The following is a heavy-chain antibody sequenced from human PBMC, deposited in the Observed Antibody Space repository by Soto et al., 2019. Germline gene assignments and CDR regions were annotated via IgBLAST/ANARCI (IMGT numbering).Heavy chain of an antibody. CDR3: ARERITMVRGLKDV. CDR2: ISYDGSNK. J-gene: IGHJ6*02. CDR1: GFTFSSYA. Sequence: GGSLRLSCAASGFTFSSYAMHWVRQAPDKGLEWVAVISYDGSNKYYADSVKGRFTISRDNSKNTLYLQMNSLRAEDTAVYYCARERITMVRGLKDVWGQGTTVTVSS. V-gene: IGHV3-30-3*01. D-gene: IGHD3-10*01.